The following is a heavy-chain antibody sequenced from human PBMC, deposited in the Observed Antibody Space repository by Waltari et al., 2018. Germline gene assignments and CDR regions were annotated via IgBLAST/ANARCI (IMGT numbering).Heavy chain of an antibody. Sequence: EVLLVESGGGLVHPGGSLRLSCAASGFTVSNFHMGWVRQAPGTGLEWVSIYDAGSPYDENSVLCRFTISRDISKNTLHLQMNSLKIEDTAIYYCARARDEETAMVYFDHWGQGTLVSVSS. CDR2: IYDAGSP. V-gene: IGHV3-66*02. CDR3: ARARDEETAMVYFDH. J-gene: IGHJ4*02. CDR1: GFTVSNFH. D-gene: IGHD5-18*01.